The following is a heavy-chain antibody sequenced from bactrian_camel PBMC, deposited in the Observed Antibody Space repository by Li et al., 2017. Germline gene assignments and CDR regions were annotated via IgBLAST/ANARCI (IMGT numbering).Heavy chain of an antibody. CDR2: INSGGGST. D-gene: IGHD1*01. J-gene: IGHJ4*01. V-gene: IGHV3S1*01. CDR1: GFTFSSYF. Sequence: QLVESGGGLVQPGGSLRLSCAASGFTFSSYFMYWVRQAPGKGLEWVSDINSGGGSTYYADSVKGRFTISRDNAKNTLYLQMNSLKTEDTAIYTCAAAVYPCCDGVGPDRNRGTQVTVS.